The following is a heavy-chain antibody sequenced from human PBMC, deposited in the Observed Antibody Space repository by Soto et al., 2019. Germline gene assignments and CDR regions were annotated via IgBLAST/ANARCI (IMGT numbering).Heavy chain of an antibody. CDR1: GGSVSSGSYY. Sequence: SETLSLTCTVSGGSVSSGSYYWSWIRQPPGKGLEWIGYIYYSGSTNYNPSLKSRVTISVDTSKNQFSLKLSSVTAADTAVYYCARSPRFPRNYNWFDPWGQGTLVTVSS. J-gene: IGHJ5*02. CDR2: IYYSGST. V-gene: IGHV4-61*01. CDR3: ARSPRFPRNYNWFDP. D-gene: IGHD4-4*01.